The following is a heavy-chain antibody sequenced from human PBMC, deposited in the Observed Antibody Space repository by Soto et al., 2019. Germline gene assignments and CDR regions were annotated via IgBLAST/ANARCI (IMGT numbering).Heavy chain of an antibody. CDR3: TRLRDYEGPPGSP. CDR1: GFTFSGSA. CDR2: IRSKADTYPT. V-gene: IGHV3-73*01. D-gene: IGHD3-10*01. Sequence: EVQLVESGGGLVQPGGSLKLSCAASGFTFSGSAVHWVRQASGKGLEWVGRIRSKADTYPTAYAASVEGRFIISEDDFKNTAYLQMNSLKTKYTAVYYCTRLRDYEGPPGSPWGQGNLVRVSS. J-gene: IGHJ5*02.